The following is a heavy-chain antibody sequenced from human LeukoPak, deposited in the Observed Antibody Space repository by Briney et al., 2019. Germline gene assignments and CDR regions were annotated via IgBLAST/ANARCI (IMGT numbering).Heavy chain of an antibody. Sequence: GGSLRLSCAASGFTFSGYAIHWVRQAPGKGLEWVAVISYDGSNKFYADSVKGRFTISRDNSNNTLYLQINSLRAKDTAIYYCARVGRGYSFKVYYFDYWGQGTLVTASS. CDR1: GFTFSGYA. D-gene: IGHD5-18*01. J-gene: IGHJ4*02. V-gene: IGHV3-30*04. CDR2: ISYDGSNK. CDR3: ARVGRGYSFKVYYFDY.